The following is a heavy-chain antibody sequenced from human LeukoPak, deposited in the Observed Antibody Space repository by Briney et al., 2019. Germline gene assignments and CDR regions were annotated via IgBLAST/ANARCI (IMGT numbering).Heavy chain of an antibody. Sequence: PGGSLRLSCAASGFTFSTYWMNWVRQAPGKGLEWVSYINSGSSTIYYADSMKGRFTISRDNAKNSLYLQMNSLRAEDTAVYYCARRRRVSGYYNGMDVWGQGTTVAVSS. CDR1: GFTFSTYW. V-gene: IGHV3-48*04. D-gene: IGHD3-10*01. CDR3: ARRRRVSGYYNGMDV. CDR2: INSGSSTI. J-gene: IGHJ6*02.